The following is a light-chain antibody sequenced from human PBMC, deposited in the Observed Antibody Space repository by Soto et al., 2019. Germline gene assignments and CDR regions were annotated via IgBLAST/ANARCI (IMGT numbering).Light chain of an antibody. CDR2: EVS. J-gene: IGLJ1*01. V-gene: IGLV2-14*01. CDR3: SSYTSSTTLV. CDR1: SSDVGNYNR. Sequence: QSALTQPASVSGSPGQSITISCTGTSSDVGNYNRVSWYQQPPGTAPKLMIYEVSNRPSGVPNRFSGSKSGNTASLTISGLQSEDAADYYCSSYTSSTTLVFGTGTKLTVL.